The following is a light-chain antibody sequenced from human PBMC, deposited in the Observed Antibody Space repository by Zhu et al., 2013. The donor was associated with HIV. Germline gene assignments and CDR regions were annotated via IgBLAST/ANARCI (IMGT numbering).Light chain of an antibody. CDR3: QHNGTSSLT. Sequence: EIVLTQSPATLSLSPGERATLSCRASQSVSSYLAWYQQKPGQAPRVVIYGASSRATGIPDRFSGSGSGTDFTLSITRLEPEDFAVYYCQHNGTSSLTFGGGTTVEVK. J-gene: IGKJ4*01. CDR1: QSVSSY. CDR2: GAS. V-gene: IGKV3-20*01.